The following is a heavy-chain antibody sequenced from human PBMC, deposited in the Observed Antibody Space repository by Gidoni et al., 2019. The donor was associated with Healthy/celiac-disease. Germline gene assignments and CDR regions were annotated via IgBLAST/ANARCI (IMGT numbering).Heavy chain of an antibody. J-gene: IGHJ4*02. Sequence: QVQLQQWGAGLLKPSETLSLTCAVYGGSFRGYYWSWIRHPPGKGLEWIGEINHSGSTNYNTSLNSRVTISVDTSKHQFSLKLSSVTAADTAVYYCARRGWLRLFDYWGQGTLVTVSS. CDR3: ARRGWLRLFDY. D-gene: IGHD5-12*01. CDR1: GGSFRGYY. V-gene: IGHV4-34*01. CDR2: INHSGST.